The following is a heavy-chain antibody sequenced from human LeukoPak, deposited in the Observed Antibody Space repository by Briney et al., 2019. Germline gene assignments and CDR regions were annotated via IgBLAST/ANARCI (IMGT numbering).Heavy chain of an antibody. CDR2: INTDGSST. CDR3: ARASSGSHGDY. CDR1: GFTFSSYW. V-gene: IGHV3-74*01. J-gene: IGHJ4*02. D-gene: IGHD1-26*01. Sequence: GGSLRLSCAASGFTFSSYWMHWVRQAPGKGLAWVSRINTDGSSTTYADSVKGRFTISRDNAKNTLYLQMNSLRAEDTAVYYCARASSGSHGDYWGQGTLVTVSS.